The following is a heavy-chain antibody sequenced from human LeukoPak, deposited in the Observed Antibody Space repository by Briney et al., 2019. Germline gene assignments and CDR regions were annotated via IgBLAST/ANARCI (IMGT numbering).Heavy chain of an antibody. J-gene: IGHJ4*02. Sequence: PGGSLRLSCAASAFTFSNAWMSWVRQAPGKGLEWVGRIKSKTDGGTTDYAAPVKGRFTISRDDSKNTLYLQMNSLKTEDTAVYYCATEGNDYGDYGGVTSPDYWGQGTLVTVSS. D-gene: IGHD4-17*01. CDR3: ATEGNDYGDYGGVTSPDY. CDR1: AFTFSNAW. CDR2: IKSKTDGGTT. V-gene: IGHV3-15*01.